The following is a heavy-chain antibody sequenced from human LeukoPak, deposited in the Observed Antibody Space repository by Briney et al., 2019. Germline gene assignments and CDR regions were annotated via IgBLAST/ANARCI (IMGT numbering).Heavy chain of an antibody. Sequence: SETLSLTCAVYGGSFSGYYWSWIRQPPGKGLEWIGEINHSGSTNYNPSLKSRVTISVDTSKNQFSLKLSSVTAADTAVYYCARVSGGSYPHFDYWGKGTTVTISS. D-gene: IGHD1-26*01. V-gene: IGHV4-34*01. J-gene: IGHJ4*03. CDR3: ARVSGGSYPHFDY. CDR2: INHSGST. CDR1: GGSFSGYY.